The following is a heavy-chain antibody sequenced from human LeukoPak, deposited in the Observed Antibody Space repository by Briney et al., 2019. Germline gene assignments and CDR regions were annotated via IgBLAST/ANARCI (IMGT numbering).Heavy chain of an antibody. J-gene: IGHJ4*02. CDR3: AGPGAGDLDY. CDR2: INHSGST. CDR1: GGPFGVYY. Sequence: SETLSLTCAVYGGPFGVYYWSWVRQPPGKGLEWIGEINHSGSTNYNPSLKSRVTISVDTSENHFSLKLSSVTAADTAVYYCAGPGAGDLDYWGQGTLVTVSS. D-gene: IGHD3-10*01. V-gene: IGHV4-34*01.